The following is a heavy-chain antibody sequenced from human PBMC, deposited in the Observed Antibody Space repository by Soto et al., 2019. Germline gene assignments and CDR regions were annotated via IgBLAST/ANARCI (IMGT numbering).Heavy chain of an antibody. CDR1: GCTFSSYY. CDR3: AGVEPFTISAY. V-gene: IGHV1-46*01. D-gene: IGHD3-9*01. Sequence: VSVKVDCKSAGCTFSSYYVRCGRDSHGQGLEWMGIIDRSGGSTSYAKKFQGRVTMTRDTSTRTVYMELSSLISEDTAVYYCAGVEPFTISAYWGQGTLVTGSP. J-gene: IGHJ4*02. CDR2: IDRSGGST.